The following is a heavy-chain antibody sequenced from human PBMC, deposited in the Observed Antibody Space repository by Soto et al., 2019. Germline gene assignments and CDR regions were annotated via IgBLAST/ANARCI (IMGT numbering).Heavy chain of an antibody. J-gene: IGHJ4*02. CDR1: GYSFTSYW. CDR3: ARHGNSRRWLQSRSGIDY. D-gene: IGHD1-26*01. V-gene: IGHV5-51*01. Sequence: GESLKISCKGSGYSFTSYWIGWVRQMPGKGLEWMGIIYPGDSDTRYSPSFQGQVTISADKSISTAYLQWSSLKASDTAMYYCARHGNSRRWLQSRSGIDYWGQGTLVTVSS. CDR2: IYPGDSDT.